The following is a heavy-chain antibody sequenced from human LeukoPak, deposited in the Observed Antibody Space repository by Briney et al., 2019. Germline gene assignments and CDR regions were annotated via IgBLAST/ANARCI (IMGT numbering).Heavy chain of an antibody. CDR3: AKGIGFYDSSAYDY. D-gene: IGHD3-22*01. J-gene: IGHJ4*02. Sequence: GGSLRLSRAASGFTFSTYAMSWVRQAPGKGLEWVSAISGSGGLTYYADSVKGRFTISRDNSKNTLYLQMNSLRAEDAAVYYCAKGIGFYDSSAYDYWGQGTLVTVSS. CDR2: ISGSGGLT. V-gene: IGHV3-23*01. CDR1: GFTFSTYA.